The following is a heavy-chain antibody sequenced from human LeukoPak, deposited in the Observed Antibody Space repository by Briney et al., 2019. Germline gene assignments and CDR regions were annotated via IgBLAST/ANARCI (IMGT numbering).Heavy chain of an antibody. J-gene: IGHJ6*04. V-gene: IGHV3-66*01. CDR3: ARYDSDAGAVDV. D-gene: IGHD3-10*01. CDR1: GITVSSTC. Sequence: PGGSLRLSCAASGITVSSTCMSWVRQAPGKGLEWVSTICGDGSTYYADSVKGRFIISRDNSRNMLNLQMNSLRAEDTALYYCARYDSDAGAVDVWGKGTTVTISS. CDR2: ICGDGST.